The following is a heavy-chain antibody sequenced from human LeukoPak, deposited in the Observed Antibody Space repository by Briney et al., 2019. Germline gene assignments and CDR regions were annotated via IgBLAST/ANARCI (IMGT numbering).Heavy chain of an antibody. D-gene: IGHD3-22*01. CDR3: ARKSPPDYYDSSGSFDY. V-gene: IGHV4-34*01. CDR1: GGSFSGYY. Sequence: SETLSLTCAVYGGSFSGYYWRWIRQPPGKGLEWIGEINHSGSTNYNPSLKSRVTISVDTSKNQFSLKLSSVTAADTAVYYCARKSPPDYYDSSGSFDYWGQGTLVTVSS. CDR2: INHSGST. J-gene: IGHJ4*02.